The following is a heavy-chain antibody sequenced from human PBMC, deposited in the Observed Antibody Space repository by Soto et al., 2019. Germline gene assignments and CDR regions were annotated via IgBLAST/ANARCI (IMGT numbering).Heavy chain of an antibody. Sequence: EVQLVESGGVVVQPGGSLRLSCAASGFTFDDYTMHWVRQAPGKGLEWVSLISWDGGSTYYADSVKGRFTISRDNSKNSLYLQMNSLRTEDTALYYCAKDKARDGYNPYFDYWGQGTLVTVSS. V-gene: IGHV3-43*01. CDR3: AKDKARDGYNPYFDY. D-gene: IGHD5-12*01. CDR2: ISWDGGST. J-gene: IGHJ4*02. CDR1: GFTFDDYT.